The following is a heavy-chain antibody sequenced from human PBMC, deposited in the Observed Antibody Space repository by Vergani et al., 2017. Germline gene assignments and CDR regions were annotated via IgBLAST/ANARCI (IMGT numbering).Heavy chain of an antibody. Sequence: QVHLVESGGGVVQPGRSLRLSCVVSGFTSSYYVMHWVRQAPGKGLEWVAVISYDGTQKYYADSVTGRFTISRDTSKSTLYLQMNSLRTEDTAVYYCDTKRCGTPGCQIGYFREWGQGTLVTVSS. CDR1: GFTSSYYV. V-gene: IGHV3-30*03. CDR3: DTKRCGTPGCQIGYFRE. CDR2: ISYDGTQK. J-gene: IGHJ1*01. D-gene: IGHD1-1*01.